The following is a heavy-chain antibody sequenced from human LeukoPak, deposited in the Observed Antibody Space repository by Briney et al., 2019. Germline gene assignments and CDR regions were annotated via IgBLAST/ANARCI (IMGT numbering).Heavy chain of an antibody. V-gene: IGHV4-39*01. J-gene: IGHJ4*02. Sequence: SETLSLTCTVAGGSITSSTYYWGWIRQPPGKGLEWIGTFYYGGSTYYNPSLRSRVRISADTSKNQLSLKLRSVIAADTAVYYCARRPYYDISTGYYTCFDSWGQGTLVTVPS. D-gene: IGHD3-9*01. CDR2: FYYGGST. CDR3: ARRPYYDISTGYYTCFDS. CDR1: GGSITSSTYY.